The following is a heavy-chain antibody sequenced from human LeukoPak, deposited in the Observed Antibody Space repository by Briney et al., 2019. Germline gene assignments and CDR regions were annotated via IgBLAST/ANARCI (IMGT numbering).Heavy chain of an antibody. V-gene: IGHV3-23*01. CDR3: AKDLAYSFDS. J-gene: IGHJ4*02. CDR2: ISDSGGSI. CDR1: GFTFSSYK. Sequence: PEGSLRLSCAASGFTFSSYKMHWVRQAPGKGLEWVSYISDSGGSIYYADSVKGRFTISRDNWSMLYLQRNSLRAEDTAVYYCAKDLAYSFDSWGQGTLVTVSS.